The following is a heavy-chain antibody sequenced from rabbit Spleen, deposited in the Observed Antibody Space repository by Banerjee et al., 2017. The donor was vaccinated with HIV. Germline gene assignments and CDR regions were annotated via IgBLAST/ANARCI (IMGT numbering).Heavy chain of an antibody. CDR1: GIDFSSYYY. Sequence: QEQLVESGGGLVQPEGSLTLTCTASGIDFSSYYYMCWVRQAPGKGLEWIACIWTGNSQTYYASWAKGRFTISKTSSTTVDLKMNSLTAADTATYFCARDGRSTGMGLWGPGTLVTVS. J-gene: IGHJ4*01. CDR2: IWTGNSQT. V-gene: IGHV1S45*01. D-gene: IGHD7-1*01. CDR3: ARDGRSTGMGL.